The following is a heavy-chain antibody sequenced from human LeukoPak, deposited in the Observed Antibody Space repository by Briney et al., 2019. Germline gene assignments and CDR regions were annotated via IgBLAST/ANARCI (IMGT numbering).Heavy chain of an antibody. J-gene: IGHJ4*02. D-gene: IGHD3-3*01. Sequence: GGSLRLSCAASGFIFSSYWMSWVRQAPGKGLEWVANINQAGSEEYYVDSVKGRFTISRDNSKNTLYLQMNSLRAEDTAVYYCAKVGFSEMEWLLYSDHWGQGTLVTVSS. V-gene: IGHV3-7*05. CDR2: INQAGSEE. CDR3: AKVGFSEMEWLLYSDH. CDR1: GFIFSSYW.